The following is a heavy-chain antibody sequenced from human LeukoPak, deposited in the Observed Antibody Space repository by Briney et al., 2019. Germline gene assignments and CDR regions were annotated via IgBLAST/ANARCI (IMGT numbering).Heavy chain of an antibody. D-gene: IGHD2-21*01. V-gene: IGHV6-1*01. CDR3: CHSLSGRTGAFDI. J-gene: IGHJ3*02. CDR1: GDSVSSNSAA. CDR2: TYYRSKWYN. Sequence: SQXLSLTCAISGDSVSSNSAAWNWIRQSPSRGLEWLGRTYYRSKWYNDYAVSVKSRITINPDTSKNQFSLQLDSVTPEDTAVYYCCHSLSGRTGAFDIWGRGTVVTVSS.